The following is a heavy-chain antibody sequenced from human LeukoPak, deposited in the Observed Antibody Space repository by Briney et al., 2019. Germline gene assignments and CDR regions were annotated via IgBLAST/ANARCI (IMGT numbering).Heavy chain of an antibody. D-gene: IGHD3-10*01. CDR2: ISGSGGST. Sequence: GGSLRLSCAASGFTFSSYAMSWVRQAPGKGLEWVSTISGSGGSTYYADSVKGRFTISRDNSKNTLYLQMDSLRAEDTAVYYCAKDRQEGNFDYWGQGTLVTVSS. V-gene: IGHV3-23*01. CDR1: GFTFSSYA. J-gene: IGHJ4*02. CDR3: AKDRQEGNFDY.